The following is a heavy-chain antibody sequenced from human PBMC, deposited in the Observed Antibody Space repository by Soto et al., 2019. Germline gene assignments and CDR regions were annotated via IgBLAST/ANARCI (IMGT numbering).Heavy chain of an antibody. CDR1: GGSISSGGYY. Sequence: SETLSLTCTVSGGSISSGGYYWSWIRQHPGKGLEWIGYIYYSGSTYYNPSLKSRVTISVDTSKNQFSLKLSSVTAADTAVYYCARMVALVVFDYWGQGTLVTVSX. V-gene: IGHV4-31*03. CDR2: IYYSGST. J-gene: IGHJ4*02. D-gene: IGHD2-15*01. CDR3: ARMVALVVFDY.